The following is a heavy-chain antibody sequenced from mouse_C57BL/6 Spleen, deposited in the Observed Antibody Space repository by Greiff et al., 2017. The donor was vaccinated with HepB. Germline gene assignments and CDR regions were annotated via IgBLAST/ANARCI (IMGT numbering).Heavy chain of an antibody. CDR3: ARGGYGSSYVWYFDV. CDR1: GFTFSDYG. D-gene: IGHD1-1*01. Sequence: DVMLVESGGGLVKPGGSLKLSCAASGFTFSDYGMHWVRQAPDKGLEWVAYISSGSSTIYYADTVKGRFTISRDNAKNTLFLQMTSLRSEDTAMYYCARGGYGSSYVWYFDVWGTGTTVTVSS. J-gene: IGHJ1*03. V-gene: IGHV5-17*01. CDR2: ISSGSSTI.